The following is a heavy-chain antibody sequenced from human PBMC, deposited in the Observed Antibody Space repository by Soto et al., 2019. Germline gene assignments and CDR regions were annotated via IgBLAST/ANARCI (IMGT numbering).Heavy chain of an antibody. CDR3: AKDPFPGPPVGWFDP. V-gene: IGHV3-23*01. CDR1: GFTFSSYA. Sequence: GGSLRLSCAASGFTFSSYAMSWVRQAPGKGLEWVSAISGSGGSIYYADSVKGRLTISRDNSKNTLYLQMNSLRAEDTAVYYCAKDPFPGPPVGWFDPWGQGTLVTVSS. CDR2: ISGSGGSI. J-gene: IGHJ5*02.